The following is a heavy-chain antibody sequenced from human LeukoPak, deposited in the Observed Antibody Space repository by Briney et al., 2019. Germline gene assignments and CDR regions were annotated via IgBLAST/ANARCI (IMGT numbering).Heavy chain of an antibody. CDR1: GYTFTSYD. CDR2: MNPNSGNT. D-gene: IGHD2-8*02. Sequence: ASVKVSCKASGYTFTSYDINWVRQAPGQGLEWMGWMNPNSGNTGYAQKFQGRVTMTRNTSISTAYMELSSLRSEDTAVYYCARGLGTGLQYYFDYWGQGTLVTVSS. J-gene: IGHJ4*02. CDR3: ARGLGTGLQYYFDY. V-gene: IGHV1-8*01.